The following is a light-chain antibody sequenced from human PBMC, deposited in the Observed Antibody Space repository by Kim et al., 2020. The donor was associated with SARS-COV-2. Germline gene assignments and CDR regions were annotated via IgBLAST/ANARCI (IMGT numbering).Light chain of an antibody. CDR1: KLGDKY. CDR3: QAWDSSHVV. CDR2: QDS. J-gene: IGLJ2*01. Sequence: SYELTQPPSVSVSPGQTASITCSGDKLGDKYACWYQQKPGQSPVLVIYQDSKRRSGIPERFSGSNSGNTATLTISGTQAMDEADYYCQAWDSSHVVFGGGTQLTVL. V-gene: IGLV3-1*01.